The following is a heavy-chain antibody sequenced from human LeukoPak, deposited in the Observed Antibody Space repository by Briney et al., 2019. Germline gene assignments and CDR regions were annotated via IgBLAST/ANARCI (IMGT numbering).Heavy chain of an antibody. CDR2: IWYDGSNK. CDR1: GFTFSSYG. Sequence: PGGSLRLSCAVSGFTFSSYGMHWVRQAPGKGLEWVAVIWYDGSNKYYADSVKGRFTISRDNSKNTLYLQMNSLRAEGTAVYYCAKEGKDGYNYYYYMDVWGKGTTVTVSS. V-gene: IGHV3-33*06. CDR3: AKEGKDGYNYYYYMDV. D-gene: IGHD5-24*01. J-gene: IGHJ6*03.